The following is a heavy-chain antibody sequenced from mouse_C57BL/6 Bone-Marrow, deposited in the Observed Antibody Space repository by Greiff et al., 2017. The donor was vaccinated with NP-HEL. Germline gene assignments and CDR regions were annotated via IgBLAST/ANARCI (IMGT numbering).Heavy chain of an antibody. J-gene: IGHJ1*03. V-gene: IGHV5-4*03. CDR3: ARAPLLLRWYFDV. CDR2: ISDGGSYT. D-gene: IGHD1-1*01. Sequence: EVKLMESGGGLVKPGGSLKLSCAASGFPFSSYAMSWVRPTPETRLEWVATISDGGSYTYYPDNVKGRFTISRDNAKNNLYLQMRHLKSEDTAMYYCARAPLLLRWYFDVWGTGTTVTVSS. CDR1: GFPFSSYA.